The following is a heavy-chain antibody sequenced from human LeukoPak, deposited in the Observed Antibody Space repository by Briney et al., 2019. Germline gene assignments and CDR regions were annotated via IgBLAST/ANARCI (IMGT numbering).Heavy chain of an antibody. CDR3: ARAGYSSFFDY. V-gene: IGHV4-4*07. Sequence: PSETLSLTCTVSGGSINVDYWSWIRQPAGKGLEWIGRFYASGSTNYNPSLKSRVTMSVDTSKNQLSLRLSSVTAADTAVYYCARAGYSSFFDYWGQGTLVTVSS. D-gene: IGHD6-19*01. J-gene: IGHJ4*02. CDR1: GGSINVDY. CDR2: FYASGST.